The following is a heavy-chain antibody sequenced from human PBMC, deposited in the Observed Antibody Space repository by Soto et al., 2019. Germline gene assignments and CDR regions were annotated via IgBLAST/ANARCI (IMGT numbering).Heavy chain of an antibody. CDR2: IIPIFGTA. CDR3: AADLPDYDSSGYYQVDY. D-gene: IGHD3-22*01. CDR1: GGTFSSYA. J-gene: IGHJ4*02. Sequence: GASVKVSCKASGGTFSSYAISWVRQAPGQGLEWMGGIIPIFGTANYAQKFQGRVTITGDESTSTAYMELSSLRSEDTAVYYCAADLPDYDSSGYYQVDYWGQGTLVTVSS. V-gene: IGHV1-69*13.